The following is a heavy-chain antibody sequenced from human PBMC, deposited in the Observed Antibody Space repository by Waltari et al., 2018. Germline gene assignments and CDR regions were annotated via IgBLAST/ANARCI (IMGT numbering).Heavy chain of an antibody. D-gene: IGHD3-22*01. V-gene: IGHV3-48*03. J-gene: IGHJ4*02. CDR3: ARDAPYYYDSSGYPDY. Sequence: EVQLVESGGGLVQPGGSLRLSCAASGFTFSSYEMNWVRQAPGKGLEWVSYISSSGSTIYYADSVKGRFTISRDNAKNSLYLQMNSLRAEDTAVYYCARDAPYYYDSSGYPDYWGQGTLVTVSS. CDR1: GFTFSSYE. CDR2: ISSSGSTI.